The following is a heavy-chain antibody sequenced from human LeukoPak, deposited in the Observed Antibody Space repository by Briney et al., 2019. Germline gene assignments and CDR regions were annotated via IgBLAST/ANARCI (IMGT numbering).Heavy chain of an antibody. D-gene: IGHD3-22*01. CDR2: IYHSGST. J-gene: IGHJ4*02. CDR3: ARQGNYYDSSGYPTFDY. V-gene: IGHV4-4*02. CDR1: GGSISSSNW. Sequence: SGTLSLTCAVSGGSISSSNWWSWVRQPPGKGLEWIGEIYHSGSTNYNPSLKSRVTISVDKSKNQFSLKLSSVTAADTAVYYCARQGNYYDSSGYPTFDYWGQGTLVTVSS.